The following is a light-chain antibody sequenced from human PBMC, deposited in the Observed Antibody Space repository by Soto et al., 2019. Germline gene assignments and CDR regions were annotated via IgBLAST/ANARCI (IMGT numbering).Light chain of an antibody. CDR1: QSISSW. CDR3: QQYNSYSSCT. V-gene: IGKV1-5*03. Sequence: DIQMTQSPSTLSASVGDRVTITCRASQSISSWLAWYQQKPGKAPKLLIYKASSLESGVPPRFSGSGSGTEFTLTISSLQPDDFATYYCQQYNSYSSCTFGQGTKVDIK. CDR2: KAS. J-gene: IGKJ2*02.